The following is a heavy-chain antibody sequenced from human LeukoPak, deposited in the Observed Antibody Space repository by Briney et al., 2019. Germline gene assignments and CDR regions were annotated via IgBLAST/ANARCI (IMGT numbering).Heavy chain of an antibody. CDR1: EFTVISNY. D-gene: IGHD1-1*01. CDR2: IYSSGNT. CDR3: ARVLGNYNSFDY. V-gene: IGHV3-66*01. J-gene: IGHJ4*02. Sequence: GGSLRLSGAATEFTVISNYMSAVGQAPGKGLEWVSIIYSSGNTYHADPVKGRFTISRDKSKNTVYLQMNSLRAEDTAVYYCARVLGNYNSFDYWGQGTLLTVSS.